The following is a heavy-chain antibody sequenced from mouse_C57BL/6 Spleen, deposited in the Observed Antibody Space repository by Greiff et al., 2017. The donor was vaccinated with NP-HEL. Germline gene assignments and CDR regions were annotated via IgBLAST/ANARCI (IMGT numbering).Heavy chain of an antibody. J-gene: IGHJ3*01. CDR2: IYPRSGNT. Sequence: QVQLQQSGPELARPGASVKLSCKASGYTFTSYGISWVKQRTGQGLEWIGEIYPRSGNTYYNEKFKGKATLTADKSSSTAYMELRSLTSEDSAVYFCARLDYGSSPWFAYWGQGTLVTVSA. CDR1: GYTFTSYG. D-gene: IGHD1-1*01. V-gene: IGHV1-81*01. CDR3: ARLDYGSSPWFAY.